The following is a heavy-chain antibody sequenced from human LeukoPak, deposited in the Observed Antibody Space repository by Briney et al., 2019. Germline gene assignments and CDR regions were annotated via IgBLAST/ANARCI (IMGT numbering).Heavy chain of an antibody. Sequence: GGSLRLSRAASGFTFSSYGMHWVRQAPGKGLEWVAFIRYDGSNKYYADSVKGRFTISRDNSKNTLYLQMNSLRAEDTAVYYCAKFHDTAMVPPDCWGQGTLVTVSS. CDR1: GFTFSSYG. J-gene: IGHJ4*02. CDR3: AKFHDTAMVPPDC. V-gene: IGHV3-30*02. D-gene: IGHD5-18*01. CDR2: IRYDGSNK.